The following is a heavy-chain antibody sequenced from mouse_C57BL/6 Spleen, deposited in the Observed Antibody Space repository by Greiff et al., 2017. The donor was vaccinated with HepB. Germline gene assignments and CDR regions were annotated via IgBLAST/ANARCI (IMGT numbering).Heavy chain of an antibody. CDR1: GFTFSSYG. Sequence: EVKLVESGGDLVKPGASLKLSCAASGFTFSSYGMSWVRQTPDKRLEWVATISSGGSYTYYPDSVKGRFTISRDNAKNTLYLQISSLKSEDTAMDYCARHWSNYDWFAYWGQGTLVTVSA. CDR2: ISSGGSYT. J-gene: IGHJ3*01. V-gene: IGHV5-6*01. CDR3: ARHWSNYDWFAY. D-gene: IGHD2-5*01.